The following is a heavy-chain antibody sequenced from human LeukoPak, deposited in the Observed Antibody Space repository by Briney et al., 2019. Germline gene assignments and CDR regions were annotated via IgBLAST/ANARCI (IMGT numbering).Heavy chain of an antibody. CDR3: ARDRQHSYGRYFDH. V-gene: IGHV4-59*01. J-gene: IGHJ4*02. CDR2: MQSTGNS. D-gene: IGHD5-18*01. Sequence: SETLSLTCTVSAGSISTYHWNWIRQSPEKGLEWIGYMQSTGNSNYNPSFNSRVSISVDMSRNQIVLYLNSVTAADTAVYFYARDRQHSYGRYFDHWGQGILVTVSS. CDR1: AGSISTYH.